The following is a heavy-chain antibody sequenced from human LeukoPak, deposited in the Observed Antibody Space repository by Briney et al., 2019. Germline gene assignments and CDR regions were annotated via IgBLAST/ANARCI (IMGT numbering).Heavy chain of an antibody. CDR2: INSDGSST. CDR3: ARDPMYSGSYYEVFDY. CDR1: GFTFSSYW. J-gene: IGHJ4*02. V-gene: IGHV3-74*01. D-gene: IGHD1-26*01. Sequence: GGSLRLSCAASGFTFSSYWMHWVRQAPGKGLVWVSRINSDGSSTSYADPVKGRFTISRDNAKSTLYLQMNSLRAEDTAVYYCARDPMYSGSYYEVFDYWGQGTLVTVSS.